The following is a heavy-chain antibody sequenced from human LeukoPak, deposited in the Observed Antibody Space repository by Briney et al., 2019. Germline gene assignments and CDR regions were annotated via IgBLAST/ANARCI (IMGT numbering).Heavy chain of an antibody. CDR1: GYTFTGYY. Sequence: ASVKVSCKASGYTFTGYYIHWVRQAPGQGLECMGRINPNSGGTNYAQKLQGRVTMTRDTSISTAYMELSRLRSDDTAVYYCAREGEEGVTRFDIWGQGTMVTVSS. CDR2: INPNSGGT. J-gene: IGHJ3*02. D-gene: IGHD3-16*01. V-gene: IGHV1-2*06. CDR3: AREGEEGVTRFDI.